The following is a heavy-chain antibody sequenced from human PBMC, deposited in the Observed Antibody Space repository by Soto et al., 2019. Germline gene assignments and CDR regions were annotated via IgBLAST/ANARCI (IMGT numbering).Heavy chain of an antibody. CDR3: ARDGEQQGLQSPDGLIYFQH. V-gene: IGHV1-69*12. CDR1: GGTFSSYA. J-gene: IGHJ1*01. D-gene: IGHD6-13*01. CDR2: IIPIFGTA. Sequence: QVQLVQSGAEVKKPGSSVKVSCKASGGTFSSYAISWVRQAPGQGLEWMGGIIPIFGTANYAQKFQGRVTITADESTSTAYMELSSLRSEDTAVYYCARDGEQQGLQSPDGLIYFQHWGQGTLVTVSS.